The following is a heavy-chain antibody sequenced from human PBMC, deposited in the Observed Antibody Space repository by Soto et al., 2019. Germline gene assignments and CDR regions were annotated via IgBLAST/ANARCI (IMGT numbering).Heavy chain of an antibody. CDR3: ARDLTIGGFFDP. Sequence: SSETLSLTCTVSGGSINRYYWTWIRQPPGKELEWIGYIHYTGRTNCNPSLKSRITMSVDTSKNQFSLRLSSVTAADTAIYYCARDLTIGGFFDPWGQGTLVTVSS. CDR1: GGSINRYY. V-gene: IGHV4-59*01. J-gene: IGHJ5*02. D-gene: IGHD3-10*01. CDR2: IHYTGRT.